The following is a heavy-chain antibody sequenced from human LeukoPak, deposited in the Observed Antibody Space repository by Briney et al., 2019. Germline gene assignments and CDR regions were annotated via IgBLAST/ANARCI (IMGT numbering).Heavy chain of an antibody. Sequence: GRSLRLSCAASGFTFSSYAMHWVRQAPGKGLEWVAVISYDGSNKYYADSVKGRFTISRDNSKNTLYLQMNSLRAEDTAVYYCATSPRPFRPIAAAGTRSSDYWGQGTLVTVSS. CDR2: ISYDGSNK. D-gene: IGHD6-13*01. CDR1: GFTFSSYA. J-gene: IGHJ4*02. CDR3: ATSPRPFRPIAAAGTRSSDY. V-gene: IGHV3-30-3*01.